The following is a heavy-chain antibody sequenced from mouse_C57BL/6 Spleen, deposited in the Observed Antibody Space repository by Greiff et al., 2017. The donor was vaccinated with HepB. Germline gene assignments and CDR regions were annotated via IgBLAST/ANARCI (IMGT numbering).Heavy chain of an antibody. CDR1: GYAFSSSW. V-gene: IGHV1-82*01. J-gene: IGHJ2*01. Sequence: VKLMESGPELVKPGASVKISCKASGYAFSSSWMNWVKQRPGKGLEWIGRIYPGDGDTNYNGKFKGKATLTADKSSSTAYMQLSSLTSEDSAVYFCARGGYTSYFDYWGQGTTLTVSS. D-gene: IGHD3-1*01. CDR3: ARGGYTSYFDY. CDR2: IYPGDGDT.